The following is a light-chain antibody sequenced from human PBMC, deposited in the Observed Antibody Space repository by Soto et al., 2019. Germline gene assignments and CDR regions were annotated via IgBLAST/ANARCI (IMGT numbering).Light chain of an antibody. Sequence: QSALTQPPSASGSPGQSVTISCTGTSSDVGGYNYVSWYQQHPGKAPKLMIYEVSKRPSGVPDRFSGSKSGNTASLIVSGLQAEDEADYYCSSYAGPKEVFGGGTKLTVL. CDR1: SSDVGGYNY. CDR3: SSYAGPKEV. V-gene: IGLV2-8*01. J-gene: IGLJ2*01. CDR2: EVS.